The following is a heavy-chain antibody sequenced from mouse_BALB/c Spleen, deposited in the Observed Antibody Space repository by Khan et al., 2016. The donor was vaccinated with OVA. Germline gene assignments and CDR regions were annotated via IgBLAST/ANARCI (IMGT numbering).Heavy chain of an antibody. V-gene: IGHV1-5*01. CDR2: IYPGNSDT. CDR3: TKFGYLFAY. D-gene: IGHD2-2*01. Sequence: VQLQQSGTVLARPGTSVKMSCKASGYTFTSYWMHWVKQRPGQGLEWIGAIYPGNSDTSYNQKFKGKAKLTAGTSTSTAYMELSRLKNEDSAVYYCTKFGYLFAYWGQGTLVTVSA. CDR1: GYTFTSYW. J-gene: IGHJ3*01.